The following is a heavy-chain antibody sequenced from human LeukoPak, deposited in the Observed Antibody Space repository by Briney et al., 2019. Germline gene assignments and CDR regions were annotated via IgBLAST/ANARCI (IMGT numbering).Heavy chain of an antibody. CDR1: GGSISSSSYY. J-gene: IGHJ4*02. Sequence: PSETLSLTCTVSGGSISSSSYYWGWIRQPPGKGLEWIGSIYYSGSTYYNPSLKSRVTISVDTSKNQFSLKLSSVTAADTAVYYCASIHRVVPAAIEDWGQGTLVTVSS. D-gene: IGHD2-2*01. CDR2: IYYSGST. V-gene: IGHV4-39*07. CDR3: ASIHRVVPAAIED.